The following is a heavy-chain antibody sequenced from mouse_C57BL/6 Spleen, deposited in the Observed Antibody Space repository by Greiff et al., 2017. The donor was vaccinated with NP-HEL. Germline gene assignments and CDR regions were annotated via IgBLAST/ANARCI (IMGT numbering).Heavy chain of an antibody. J-gene: IGHJ1*03. CDR1: GFTFSDYG. Sequence: DVMLVESGGGLVKPGGSLKLSCAASGFTFSDYGIHWVRQAPEKGLEWVAYISSGSSTIYYAVTVKGRFTISRDNAKNTLFLQMTSLRSEDTAMYYCARREYFDVWGTGTTVTVSS. CDR3: ARREYFDV. CDR2: ISSGSSTI. V-gene: IGHV5-17*01.